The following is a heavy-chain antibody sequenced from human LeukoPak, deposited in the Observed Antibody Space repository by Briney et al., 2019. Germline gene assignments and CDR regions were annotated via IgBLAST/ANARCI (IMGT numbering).Heavy chain of an antibody. CDR1: GYTFTSYY. CDR3: ARSSPPMTTVTTCDY. J-gene: IGHJ4*02. V-gene: IGHV1-46*01. CDR2: INPSGGST. Sequence: ASVKVSCKASGYTFTSYYMHWVRQAPGQGLDWMGIINPSGGSTSYARMLQGRVTMTRDTSTSSVYMELSSLRSEDTAVYYCARSSPPMTTVTTCDYWGQGTLVTVSS. D-gene: IGHD4-17*01.